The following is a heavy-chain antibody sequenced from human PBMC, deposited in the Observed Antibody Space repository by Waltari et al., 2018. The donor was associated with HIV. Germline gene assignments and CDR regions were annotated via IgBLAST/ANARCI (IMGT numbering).Heavy chain of an antibody. Sequence: QVQLVESGGGVVQPGRSLRLSCAASGFTFKNYGMHWVRQAPGKGLGWWAAIWYDGSNKYYADSRKGRFTSSRDNAKNRRYLQRNRLRAEDTAVYYCARDRGGSSSLVLDSWGQGTLVTVSS. V-gene: IGHV3-33*01. CDR1: GFTFKNYG. D-gene: IGHD6-6*01. CDR2: IWYDGSNK. J-gene: IGHJ4*02. CDR3: ARDRGGSSSLVLDS.